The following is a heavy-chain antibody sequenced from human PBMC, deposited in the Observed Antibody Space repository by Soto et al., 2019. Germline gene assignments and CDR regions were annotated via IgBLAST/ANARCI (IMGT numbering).Heavy chain of an antibody. J-gene: IGHJ4*02. CDR3: AHTSSSWPHPNGYFDY. CDR2: IYWDDDK. D-gene: IGHD6-13*01. Sequence: GSGPTLVNPTQTLTLTCTFSGFSLSTSGVGVGWIRQPPGKALEWLALIYWDDDKRYSPSLKSRLTITKDTSKNQVVLTMTNMDPADTATYYCAHTSSSWPHPNGYFDYWGQGTLVTVSS. CDR1: GFSLSTSGVG. V-gene: IGHV2-5*02.